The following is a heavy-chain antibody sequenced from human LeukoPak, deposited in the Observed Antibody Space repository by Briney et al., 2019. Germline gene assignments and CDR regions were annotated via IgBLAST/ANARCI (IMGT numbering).Heavy chain of an antibody. CDR2: ISSRSTYI. V-gene: IGHV3-21*01. D-gene: IGHD2-15*01. CDR3: ARVPSDIVVVEPATPDF. Sequence: GRSLRLSCAASRFTFSSFSMNWVRQAPGKGLEWVSSISSRSTYIYYADSVKGRFTISRDNAKNSLYLQMNSLRAEDTAVYYCARVPSDIVVVEPATPDFWGQGTLVTVSS. CDR1: RFTFSSFS. J-gene: IGHJ4*02.